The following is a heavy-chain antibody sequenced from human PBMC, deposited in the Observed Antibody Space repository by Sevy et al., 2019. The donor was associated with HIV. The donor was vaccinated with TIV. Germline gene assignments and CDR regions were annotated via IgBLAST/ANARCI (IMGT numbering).Heavy chain of an antibody. D-gene: IGHD6-13*01. CDR3: ARDHFTPTSEYSSSWGFDP. Sequence: ASVKVSCKASGYTFTGYYMHWVRQAPGQGLEWMGRINPNSGGTNYAQKFQGRDTMTRDTSISTAYMELSRLRSDDTAVYYCARDHFTPTSEYSSSWGFDPWGQGTLVTVSS. V-gene: IGHV1-2*06. CDR1: GYTFTGYY. CDR2: INPNSGGT. J-gene: IGHJ5*02.